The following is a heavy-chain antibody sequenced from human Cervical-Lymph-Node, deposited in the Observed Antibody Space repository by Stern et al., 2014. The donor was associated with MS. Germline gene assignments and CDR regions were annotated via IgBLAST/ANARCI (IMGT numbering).Heavy chain of an antibody. J-gene: IGHJ3*02. Sequence: VQLVETGGEVKKPGSSVKVSCKASGGTFGNNAISWVRQVPGQGLEWMGSIIPLFGVPNNAQKFQGRVTITADKSTTTAYLELSSLRSEDTAVYFCAREGGGFGQLLFAFDIWGQGTLVTVSS. V-gene: IGHV1-69*09. CDR2: IIPLFGVP. CDR3: AREGGGFGQLLFAFDI. D-gene: IGHD3-10*01. CDR1: GGTFGNNA.